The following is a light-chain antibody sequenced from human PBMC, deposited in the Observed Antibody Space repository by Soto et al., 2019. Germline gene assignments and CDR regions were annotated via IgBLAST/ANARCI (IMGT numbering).Light chain of an antibody. CDR2: GAS. V-gene: IGKV3-20*01. Sequence: EIVLTQSPVTLSLSPLERATLSCIAGQSFSSSYLALYQQKPGQAPRLLIYGASSRATGIPDRFSGSGSGTDFTLTISRLEPEDFAVYYCQQYGRSPGTFGQGTKVDIK. CDR3: QQYGRSPGT. CDR1: QSFSSSY. J-gene: IGKJ1*01.